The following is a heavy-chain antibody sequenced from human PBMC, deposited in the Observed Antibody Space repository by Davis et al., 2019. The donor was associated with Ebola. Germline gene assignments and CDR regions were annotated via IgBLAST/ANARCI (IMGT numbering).Heavy chain of an antibody. V-gene: IGHV1-18*01. CDR1: GYTFTSYG. Sequence: ASVKVSCKASGYTFTSYGISWVRQAPGQGLEWMGWISAYNGNTNYAQKLQGRVTMTTDTSTSTAYMELRSLRSDDTAVYYCARDQGYCSGGSCYSGSWFDPWGQGTLVTVSS. CDR2: ISAYNGNT. D-gene: IGHD2-15*01. CDR3: ARDQGYCSGGSCYSGSWFDP. J-gene: IGHJ5*02.